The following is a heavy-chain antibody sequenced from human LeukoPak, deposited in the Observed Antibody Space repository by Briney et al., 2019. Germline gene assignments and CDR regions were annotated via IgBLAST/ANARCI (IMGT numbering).Heavy chain of an antibody. CDR1: GGSLSGYY. J-gene: IGHJ6*02. V-gene: IGHV4-34*01. CDR3: ARLTRIAAAGTYNAGLHYPMDV. CDR2: VNRSGSA. D-gene: IGHD6-13*01. Sequence: SETLSLTCAVYGGSLSGYYWSWIRQPPGKGLEWIGDVNRSGSANYKTSLKSRVTISVDTSKSQFSLRLSSVTAADTAVYYCARLTRIAAAGTYNAGLHYPMDVWGQGATVTVSS.